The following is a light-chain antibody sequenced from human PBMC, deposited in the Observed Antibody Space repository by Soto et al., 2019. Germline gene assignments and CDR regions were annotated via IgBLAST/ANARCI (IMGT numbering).Light chain of an antibody. CDR3: QPYNNWAT. CDR2: GAS. V-gene: IGKV3-15*01. CDR1: QSLGGS. J-gene: IGKJ1*01. Sequence: ATLYLKIGGGASRASRSSQSLGGSLAWYQQKPGQAPRLLIYGASTRATGIPARFSGSASGTALTLPIRSLEPEDFAVYYWQPYNNWATFGEGTKVDIK.